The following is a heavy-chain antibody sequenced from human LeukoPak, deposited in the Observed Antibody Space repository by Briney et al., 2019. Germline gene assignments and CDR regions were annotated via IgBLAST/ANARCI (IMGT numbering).Heavy chain of an antibody. J-gene: IGHJ4*02. Sequence: GRSLRLSCAASGFTFSSYGMHWVRQAPGKGLEWVGRIKSKTDGGTTDYAAPVKGRFTISRDDSKNTLYLQMNSLKTEDTAVYYCTTVGYDYDSSGYEGLDYWGQGTLVTVSS. CDR1: GFTFSSYG. CDR3: TTVGYDYDSSGYEGLDY. D-gene: IGHD3-22*01. V-gene: IGHV3-15*01. CDR2: IKSKTDGGTT.